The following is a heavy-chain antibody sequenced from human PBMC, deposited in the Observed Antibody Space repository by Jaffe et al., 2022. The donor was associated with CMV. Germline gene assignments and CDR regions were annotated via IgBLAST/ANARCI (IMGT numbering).Heavy chain of an antibody. CDR1: GFTFSSYG. V-gene: IGHV3-33*01. Sequence: QVQLVESGGGVVQPGRSLRLSCAASGFTFSSYGMHWVRQAPGKGLEWVAVIWYDGSNKYYADSVKGRFTISRDNSKNTLYLQMNSLRAEDTAVYYCARELWFGERTPLFLSLDYYYYYGMDVWGQGTTVTVSS. J-gene: IGHJ6*02. CDR3: ARELWFGERTPLFLSLDYYYYYGMDV. CDR2: IWYDGSNK. D-gene: IGHD3-10*01.